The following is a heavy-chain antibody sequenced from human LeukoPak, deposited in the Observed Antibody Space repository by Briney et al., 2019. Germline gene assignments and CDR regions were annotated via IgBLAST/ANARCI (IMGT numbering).Heavy chain of an antibody. J-gene: IGHJ4*02. Sequence: ASVKVSCKASGYTFTGYYMHWVRQAPGQGLEWMGWINPNSGGTNYAQKFQGRVTMTRDTSISTAYMELSRLRSDDTAVYCCARDGEFYYGSGTYYFDYWGQGTLVTVSS. D-gene: IGHD3-10*01. CDR2: INPNSGGT. CDR1: GYTFTGYY. V-gene: IGHV1-2*02. CDR3: ARDGEFYYGSGTYYFDY.